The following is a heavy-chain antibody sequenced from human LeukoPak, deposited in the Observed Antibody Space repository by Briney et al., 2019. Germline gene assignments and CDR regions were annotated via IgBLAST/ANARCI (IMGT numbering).Heavy chain of an antibody. CDR2: VDPEDGEA. CDR3: ATGEYAPLRPIDY. J-gene: IGHJ4*02. V-gene: IGHV1-69-2*01. Sequence: ASVKVSCKVSGYTFTDYYMHWMPQAPGKGLEWMGLVDPEDGEAIYAEKFQGRVTITADTSTDTAYMELSSLRSEDTAVYYCATGEYAPLRPIDYWGQGTLVTVSS. CDR1: GYTFTDYY. D-gene: IGHD2-8*01.